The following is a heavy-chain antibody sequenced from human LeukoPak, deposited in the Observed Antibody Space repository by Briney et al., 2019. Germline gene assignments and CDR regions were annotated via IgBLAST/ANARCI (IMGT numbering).Heavy chain of an antibody. J-gene: IGHJ4*02. V-gene: IGHV3-49*04. CDR2: IRSKVYGGTP. CDR3: SRDQTPYY. CDR1: GFTFGDYA. Sequence: PGRSLRLSCIASGFTFGDYAMTWVRQAPGKGLEWVGFIRSKVYGGTPEYAASVQGRFTISRDDSKGIAYLQMNSLKTEDTAVYYCSRDQTPYYWGQGTLVTVSS.